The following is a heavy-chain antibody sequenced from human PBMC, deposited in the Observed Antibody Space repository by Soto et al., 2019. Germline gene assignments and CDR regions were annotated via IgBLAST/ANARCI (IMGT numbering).Heavy chain of an antibody. CDR2: ISYDGSNK. D-gene: IGHD3-22*01. J-gene: IGHJ6*02. V-gene: IGHV3-30-3*01. CDR1: GFTFSSYA. CDR3: ASDTYYYDSSGYKYYYYGMDV. Sequence: PGGSLRLSCAASGFTFSSYAMHWVRQAPGKGLEWVAVISYDGSNKYYADSVKGRFTISRDNSKNTLYLQMNSLRAEDTAVYYCASDTYYYDSSGYKYYYYGMDVWGQGTTVTVSS.